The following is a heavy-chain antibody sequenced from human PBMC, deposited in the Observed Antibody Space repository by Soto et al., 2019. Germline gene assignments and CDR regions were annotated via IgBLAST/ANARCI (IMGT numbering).Heavy chain of an antibody. V-gene: IGHV5-51*01. CDR2: IYPGDSDT. Sequence: GESLKISCKGSGYSFTSYWIGWVRQMPGKGLEWMGIIYPGDSDTRYSPSFQGQVTISADKSITTAYLQWSSLKAADTAMYYCARDFYDSSGYLDALDIWGQGTMVNVSS. CDR1: GYSFTSYW. D-gene: IGHD3-22*01. CDR3: ARDFYDSSGYLDALDI. J-gene: IGHJ3*02.